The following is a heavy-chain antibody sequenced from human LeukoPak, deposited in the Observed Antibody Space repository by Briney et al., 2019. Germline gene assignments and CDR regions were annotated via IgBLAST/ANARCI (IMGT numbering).Heavy chain of an antibody. D-gene: IGHD3-16*02. CDR3: TTDSGSLRLGELSLLFDY. CDR2: IKSKTDGGTT. CDR1: GFTFSNAW. V-gene: IGHV3-15*01. Sequence: GGSLRLSCAASGFTFSNAWMSWVRQAPGKGLEWVGRIKSKTDGGTTDYAAPVKGRFTISRDDSKNTLYLQMNSLKSEDTAVYYCTTDSGSLRLGELSLLFDYWGQGTLVTVSS. J-gene: IGHJ4*02.